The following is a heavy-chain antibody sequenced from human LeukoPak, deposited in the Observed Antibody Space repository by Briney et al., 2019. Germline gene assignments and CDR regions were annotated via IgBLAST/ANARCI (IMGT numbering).Heavy chain of an antibody. CDR2: ISSSGSII. D-gene: IGHD3-9*01. Sequence: PGGSLRLSCAASGFSFSDYYMSWIRQAPAKGLEWVSYISSSGSIIYYADSVKGRFTISRDNAKNSLYLQMNSLRAEDTAVYYCARDRPSLILTGYYRVVYMDVWGKGTTVTTSS. J-gene: IGHJ6*03. V-gene: IGHV3-11*04. CDR3: ARDRPSLILTGYYRVVYMDV. CDR1: GFSFSDYY.